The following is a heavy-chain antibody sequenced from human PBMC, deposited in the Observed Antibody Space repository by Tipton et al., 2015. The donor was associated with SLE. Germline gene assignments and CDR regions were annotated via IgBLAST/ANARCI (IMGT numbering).Heavy chain of an antibody. CDR2: ISTSSTYI. Sequence: SLRLSCAASGFDFKTYGMHWVRQAPGKGLEWGSSISTSSTYIYYADSVKGRFTISRDNAKDSLHLQMDRLRFDDNAMYYCARGEEGHSGMVVTWGLETLVTVAS. V-gene: IGHV3-21*01. D-gene: IGHD4/OR15-4a*01. CDR1: GFDFKTYG. J-gene: IGHJ5*02. CDR3: ARGEEGHSGMVVT.